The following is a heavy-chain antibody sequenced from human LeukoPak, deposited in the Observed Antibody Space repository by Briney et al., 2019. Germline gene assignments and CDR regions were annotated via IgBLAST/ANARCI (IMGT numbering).Heavy chain of an antibody. CDR3: APSGIVPTGYSSGRHYYYGMDV. V-gene: IGHV3-30*04. Sequence: GGSLRLSCAASGFTFSSYAMHWVRQAPGKGLEWVAVISYDGSNKYYADSVKGRFTISRDNSKSTLYLQMNSLRAEDTAVYYCAPSGIVPTGYSSGRHYYYGMDVWGKGTTATVSS. D-gene: IGHD6-19*01. CDR1: GFTFSSYA. CDR2: ISYDGSNK. J-gene: IGHJ6*04.